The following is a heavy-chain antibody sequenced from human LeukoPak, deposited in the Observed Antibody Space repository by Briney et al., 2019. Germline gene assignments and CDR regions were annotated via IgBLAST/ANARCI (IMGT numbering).Heavy chain of an antibody. D-gene: IGHD3-10*01. CDR2: ISSSGSTI. CDR3: ARDRLWFGEERLDY. J-gene: IGHJ4*02. Sequence: GGSLRLSCAASGFTFSNYWMSWIRQAPGKGLEWVSYISSSGSTIYYADSVKGRFTISRDNAKNSLYLQMNSLRAEDTAVYYCARDRLWFGEERLDYWGQGTLVTVSS. CDR1: GFTFSNYW. V-gene: IGHV3-11*01.